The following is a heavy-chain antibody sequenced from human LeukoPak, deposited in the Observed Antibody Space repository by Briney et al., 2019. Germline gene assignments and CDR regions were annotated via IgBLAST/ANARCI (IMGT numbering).Heavy chain of an antibody. D-gene: IGHD3-16*01. CDR1: GFTFSNAW. J-gene: IGHJ4*02. CDR2: IKSKIDGGTT. V-gene: IGHV3-15*01. Sequence: PGGSLRLSCAASGFTFSNAWMSWVRQAPGKGLEWVGRIKSKIDGGTTDYAAPVKGRFTISRDDSKNTLYLQMNSLKTEDTAVCYCTTDGGRKSRPYHFDYWGQGTLVTVSS. CDR3: TTDGGRKSRPYHFDY.